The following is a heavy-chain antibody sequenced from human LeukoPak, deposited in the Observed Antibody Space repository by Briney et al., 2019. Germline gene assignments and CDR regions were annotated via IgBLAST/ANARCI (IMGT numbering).Heavy chain of an antibody. CDR2: MNPNSGNT. J-gene: IGHJ4*02. CDR1: VYTFTSYD. V-gene: IGHV1-8*01. Sequence: ASVKVSCKASVYTFTSYDINWVRQATGQGLEWMGWMNPNSGNTGYAQKFQGRVTMTRNTSISTAYMELSSLRSEDTAVYYCARSRSLAYCGGDCYFDFDYWGQGTLVTVSS. D-gene: IGHD2-21*02. CDR3: ARSRSLAYCGGDCYFDFDY.